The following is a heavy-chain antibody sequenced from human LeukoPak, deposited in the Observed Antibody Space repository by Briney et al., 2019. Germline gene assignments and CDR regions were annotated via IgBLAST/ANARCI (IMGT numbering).Heavy chain of an antibody. J-gene: IGHJ3*02. CDR3: ASGFYDSSGHDAFDI. V-gene: IGHV3-23*01. CDR1: GFTFSSYG. Sequence: GSLRLSCAASGFTFSSYGMSWVRQAPGKGLEWVSAISGSGGSTYYADSVKGRFTISRDNAKNTLYLQMNSLRAEDTAVYYCASGFYDSSGHDAFDIWGQGTMVTVSS. CDR2: ISGSGGST. D-gene: IGHD3-22*01.